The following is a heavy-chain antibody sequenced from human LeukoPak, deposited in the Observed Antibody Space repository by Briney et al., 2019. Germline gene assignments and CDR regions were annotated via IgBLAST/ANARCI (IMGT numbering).Heavy chain of an antibody. D-gene: IGHD3-22*01. V-gene: IGHV1-2*02. CDR2: INPNSGGT. CDR1: GYTFTGYY. Sequence: ASVKVSCKASGYTFTGYYMHWVRQAPRQGLEWMGWINPNSGGTNSEQTLQGRVTMTRDTSISTAYMELSRLRSDDTAVYYCARGDYYDSSGDLDYWGQGTLVTVAS. CDR3: ARGDYYDSSGDLDY. J-gene: IGHJ4*02.